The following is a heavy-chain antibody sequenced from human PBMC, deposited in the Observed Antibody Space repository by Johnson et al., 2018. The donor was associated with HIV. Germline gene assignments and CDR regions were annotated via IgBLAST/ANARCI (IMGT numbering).Heavy chain of an antibody. CDR3: AKGGLDCSSTSCPHVGPGIASASVDAFDI. J-gene: IGHJ3*02. Sequence: QMQLVESGGGVVQPGRSLRLSCAASGFTFSSYGMHWVRQAPGKGLEWVAVISYDGSNKYYADSVKGRFTISRDNSKNTLSLQMNSLRAEDTAVYYCAKGGLDCSSTSCPHVGPGIASASVDAFDIWGQGTMVTVSS. CDR2: ISYDGSNK. CDR1: GFTFSSYG. V-gene: IGHV3-30*18. D-gene: IGHD2-2*01.